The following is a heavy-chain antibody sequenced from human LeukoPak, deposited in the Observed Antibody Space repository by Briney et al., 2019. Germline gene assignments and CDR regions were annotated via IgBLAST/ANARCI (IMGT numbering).Heavy chain of an antibody. D-gene: IGHD2-2*01. J-gene: IGHJ4*02. CDR2: TLYMSKWYN. CDR1: GDSISNDTAA. V-gene: IGHV6-1*01. Sequence: SQTLSLTCTITGDSISNDTAAWNWSRQSPSKGLERRGRTLYMSKWYNDYAVSVKRRITINPDTSKNQFSLHLNSVTPEDTAVYYCARDLGGHIPVVAYWGQGNLVTASS. CDR3: ARDLGGHIPVVAY.